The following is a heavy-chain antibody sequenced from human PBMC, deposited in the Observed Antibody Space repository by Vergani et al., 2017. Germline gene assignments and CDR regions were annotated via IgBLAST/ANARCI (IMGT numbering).Heavy chain of an antibody. J-gene: IGHJ4*02. V-gene: IGHV1-18*01. CDR2: ISAYNGNT. D-gene: IGHD4-17*01. CDR1: GYTFTNYG. Sequence: QVQLVQSGAGVKKPGASVKVPCKTSGYTFTNYGISWVRQAPGQGLEWMGWISAYNGNTKIAQKLQGRVTMTRDTSTSTGYLELRSRRSDDTAVYYCARVHGDYAPPGVRRIDRGQGTLVAHSP. CDR3: ARVHGDYAPPGVRRID.